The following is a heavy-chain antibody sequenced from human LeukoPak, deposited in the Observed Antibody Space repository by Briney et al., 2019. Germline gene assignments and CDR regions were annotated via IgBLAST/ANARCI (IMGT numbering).Heavy chain of an antibody. J-gene: IGHJ4*02. V-gene: IGHV1-18*01. CDR2: ISAYNGNT. CDR3: ARDRRGGYGDYVIDY. CDR1: GYTFTSYG. D-gene: IGHD4-17*01. Sequence: GASVKVSCKASGYTFTSYGISGVRQAPGQGLEWMGWISAYNGNTNYAQKLQGRVTMTTDTSTSTAYMELRSLRSDDTAVYYCARDRRGGYGDYVIDYWGQGTLVTVSS.